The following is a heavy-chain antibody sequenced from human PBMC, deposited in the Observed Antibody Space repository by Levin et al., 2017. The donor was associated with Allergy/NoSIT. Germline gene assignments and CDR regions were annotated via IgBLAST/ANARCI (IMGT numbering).Heavy chain of an antibody. D-gene: IGHD2-15*01. CDR3: ARDIAVPWFFL. V-gene: IGHV4-39*07. Sequence: SETLSLTCTVSGGSISSSSDYWGWIRQPPGKGLEWIGSISYSGSGSTFYNPSLKSRVTISVDTSKNQFSLKMRSVTAADTAVYYCARDIAVPWFFLWGQGTLVTVSS. CDR1: GGSISSSSDY. CDR2: ISYSGSGST. J-gene: IGHJ5*02.